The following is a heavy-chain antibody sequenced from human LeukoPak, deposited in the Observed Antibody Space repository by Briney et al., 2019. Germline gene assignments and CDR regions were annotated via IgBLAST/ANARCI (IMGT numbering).Heavy chain of an antibody. D-gene: IGHD5-18*01. J-gene: IGHJ4*02. V-gene: IGHV1-69*04. CDR2: IIPIFGIA. CDR3: ARDSMDTAMVPDY. CDR1: GYTFTSYG. Sequence: SVKVSCKASGYTFTSYGISWVRQAPGQGLEWMGRIIPIFGIANYAQKFQGRVTITADKSTSTAYMELSSLRSEDTAVYYCARDSMDTAMVPDYWGQGTLVTVSS.